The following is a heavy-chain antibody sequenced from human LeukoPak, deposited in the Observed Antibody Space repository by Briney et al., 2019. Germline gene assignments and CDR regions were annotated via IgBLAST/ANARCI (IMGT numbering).Heavy chain of an antibody. Sequence: GGSLRLSCAASGFTFSNYAMSWVRQAPGKGLEWVSGISGSGGSGTYYADSVKGRFTISRDNSKNTLYLQMNSLRAEDTAVYYCARASRYYYGSGSYYTFDYWGQGTLVTVSS. CDR1: GFTFSNYA. D-gene: IGHD3-10*01. J-gene: IGHJ4*02. CDR3: ARASRYYYGSGSYYTFDY. CDR2: ISGSGGSGT. V-gene: IGHV3-23*01.